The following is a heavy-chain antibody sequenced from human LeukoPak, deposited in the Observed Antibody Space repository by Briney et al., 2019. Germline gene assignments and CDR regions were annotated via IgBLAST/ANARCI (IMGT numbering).Heavy chain of an antibody. CDR1: GRSFSGYY. CDR3: ARNTRNHYGSGSSYAS. J-gene: IGHJ4*02. CDR2: INHRRST. D-gene: IGHD3-10*01. V-gene: IGHV4-34*01. Sequence: PSETLSLTCAVYGRSFSGYYWSWIRQPPGKGLEWIGEINHRRSTNDNPSLKSRVTISVATSTNQFSLKLSSVTAADAAVYYYARNTRNHYGSGSSYASWGQGTLVTVSS.